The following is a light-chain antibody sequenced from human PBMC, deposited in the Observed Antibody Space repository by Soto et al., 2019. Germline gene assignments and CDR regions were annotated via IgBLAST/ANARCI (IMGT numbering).Light chain of an antibody. CDR1: QSIYKW. CDR2: AES. V-gene: IGKV1-12*01. Sequence: DIPMTQSPSSVSASIGDRVTMSCRASQSIYKWLVWYQQKPGKAPKLLIYAESSLQSGVPSRFSGSGYGTDFHLLISRLQPEEFATDYCQPAYSFPLTFGRGAKVEI. J-gene: IGKJ4*01. CDR3: QPAYSFPLT.